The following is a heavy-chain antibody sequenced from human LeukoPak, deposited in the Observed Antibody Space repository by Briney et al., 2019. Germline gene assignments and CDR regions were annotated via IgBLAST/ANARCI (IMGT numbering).Heavy chain of an antibody. CDR2: IYTSGST. CDR1: GGSFSSYY. Sequence: SETLSLTCTASGGSFSSYYWSWIRQPAGKGLEWIGRIYTSGSTNYNSSLKSRVTMSVDTSKNQVSLKLSSVTAADTAVYYCATGDGYNSFDYWGQGTLVTVSS. V-gene: IGHV4-4*07. D-gene: IGHD5-24*01. CDR3: ATGDGYNSFDY. J-gene: IGHJ4*02.